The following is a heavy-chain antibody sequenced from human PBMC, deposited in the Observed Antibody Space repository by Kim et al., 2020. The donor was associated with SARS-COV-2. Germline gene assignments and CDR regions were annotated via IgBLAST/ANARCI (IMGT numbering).Heavy chain of an antibody. D-gene: IGHD5-18*01. V-gene: IGHV1-3*01. Sequence: YSQKFQARVTITRDTSASTVYMELNSLRFDDSAVYYCASPLLDTSMVPFDYWGQGTLVTVSS. CDR3: ASPLLDTSMVPFDY. J-gene: IGHJ4*02.